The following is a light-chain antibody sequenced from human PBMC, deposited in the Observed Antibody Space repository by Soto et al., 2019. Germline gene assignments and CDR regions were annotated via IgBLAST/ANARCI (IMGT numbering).Light chain of an antibody. J-gene: IGKJ4*01. CDR2: AAS. Sequence: DIQMTQSPSSLSASVGDRVTITCRASQSITNYLNWYQQRQGKAPNLLIYAASNLEGGVPSRFSGGGSGTDFTLTISSLQPEDFATYYCQQSYTTPLTFDGGTKVEIK. CDR1: QSITNY. CDR3: QQSYTTPLT. V-gene: IGKV1-39*01.